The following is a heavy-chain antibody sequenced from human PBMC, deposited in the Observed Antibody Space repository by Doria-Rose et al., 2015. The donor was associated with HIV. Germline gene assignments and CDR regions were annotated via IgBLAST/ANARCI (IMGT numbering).Heavy chain of an antibody. Sequence: QVTLKESGPVLVKPTETLTLTCTVSGVSLSSPGMGVNWIRQPPGKALEWLANIFSDDERSYKTSLKSRLTISRGTSKSQVVLTTTDMDPVDTATYYCARIKSSRWYHKYYFDFWGQGTLVTVSA. CDR3: ARIKSSRWYHKYYFDF. CDR1: GVSLSSPGMG. CDR2: IFSDDER. J-gene: IGHJ4*02. D-gene: IGHD6-13*01. V-gene: IGHV2-26*01.